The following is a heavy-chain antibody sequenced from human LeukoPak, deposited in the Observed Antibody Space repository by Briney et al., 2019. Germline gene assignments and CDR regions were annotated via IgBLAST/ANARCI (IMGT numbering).Heavy chain of an antibody. Sequence: KASETLSLTCTVSGGSISSYYWSWIRQPPGKGLEWIGYIYYSGSTNYNPSLKSRVTISVDTSKNQFSLKLSSVTAADTAVYYCARDMTGYGDAFDIWGQGTMVTVSS. D-gene: IGHD5-12*01. J-gene: IGHJ3*02. V-gene: IGHV4-59*12. CDR2: IYYSGST. CDR1: GGSISSYY. CDR3: ARDMTGYGDAFDI.